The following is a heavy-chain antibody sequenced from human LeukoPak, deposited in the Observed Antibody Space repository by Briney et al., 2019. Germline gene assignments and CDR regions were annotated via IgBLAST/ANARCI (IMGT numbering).Heavy chain of an antibody. CDR1: GGSISSYY. CDR2: IYYSGST. D-gene: IGHD6-19*01. J-gene: IGHJ4*02. V-gene: IGHV4-59*01. Sequence: PSETLSLTCTVSGGSISSYYWCWIRQPPGKGLEWIGYIYYSGSTNYNPSLKSRVTISVDTSKNQFSLKLSSVTAADTAVYYCARGAVAGTSFIDYWGQGTLVTVSS. CDR3: ARGAVAGTSFIDY.